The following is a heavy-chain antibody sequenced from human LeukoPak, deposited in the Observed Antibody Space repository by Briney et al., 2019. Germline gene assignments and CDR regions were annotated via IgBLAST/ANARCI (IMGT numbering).Heavy chain of an antibody. CDR3: ARPIVVVPLRAFDI. CDR2: INHSGST. V-gene: IGHV4-34*01. CDR1: GGSFSGYY. J-gene: IGHJ3*02. D-gene: IGHD2-21*01. Sequence: SETLSLTCAVYGGSFSGYYWSWIRQPPGKGLGWIGEINHSGSTNYNPSLKSRVTMSVDTSKNQFSLKLSSVTAADTAVYYCARPIVVVPLRAFDIWGQGTMVTVSS.